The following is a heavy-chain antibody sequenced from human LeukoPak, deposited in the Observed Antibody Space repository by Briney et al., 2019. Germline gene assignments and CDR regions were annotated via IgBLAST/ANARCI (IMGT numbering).Heavy chain of an antibody. CDR1: GGSISSSSYY. CDR3: ARRHTLYYDFWSGYPDLLFDY. D-gene: IGHD3-3*01. CDR2: IYYSGST. V-gene: IGHV4-39*02. J-gene: IGHJ4*02. Sequence: SETLSLTCTVSGGSISSSSYYWGLIRQPPGKGLEWIGCIYYSGSTYYNPSLKSRVTISVDTYKNHFSLKLSSVTAADTAVYYCARRHTLYYDFWSGYPDLLFDYWGQGTLVTVSS.